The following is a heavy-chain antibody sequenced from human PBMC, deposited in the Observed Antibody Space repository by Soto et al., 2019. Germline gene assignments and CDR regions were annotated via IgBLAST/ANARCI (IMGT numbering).Heavy chain of an antibody. CDR1: GGTFNSYA. V-gene: IGHV1-69*01. J-gene: IGHJ6*02. Sequence: QVQLEQSGAEVKKPGSSVKVSCKASGGTFNSYAISWVRQVPGEGPEWMGGIIPNFGTVNYAQKFQGRVTIIADESTSSAYMELRSLRSDDTAVYNCARHLGLYVDTGMTTDYYGMDVWGQGTAVTVSS. CDR2: IIPNFGTV. D-gene: IGHD5-18*01. CDR3: ARHLGLYVDTGMTTDYYGMDV.